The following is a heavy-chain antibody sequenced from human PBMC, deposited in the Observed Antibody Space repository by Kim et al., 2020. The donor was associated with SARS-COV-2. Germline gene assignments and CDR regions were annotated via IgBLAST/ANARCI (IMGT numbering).Heavy chain of an antibody. J-gene: IGHJ6*02. CDR3: ARADSGNYYYGMDV. V-gene: IGHV3-23*05. Sequence: YADSVRGRLTISKDNSRNTLYLQMNSLRAEDTALYYCARADSGNYYYGMDVWGQGTTVTVSS. D-gene: IGHD2-21*01.